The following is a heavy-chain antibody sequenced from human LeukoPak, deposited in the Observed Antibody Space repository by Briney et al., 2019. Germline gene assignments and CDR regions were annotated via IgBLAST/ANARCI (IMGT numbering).Heavy chain of an antibody. D-gene: IGHD6-19*01. Sequence: SETLSLTCTVSGGSISSSSYNWGWIRQPPGKGLEWIGSIYYSGSTYYNPSLKSRVTISVDTSKNQFSLKLSSVTAADTAVYYCASHKRGQWLVPYYWGQGTLVTVSS. CDR3: ASHKRGQWLVPYY. CDR1: GGSISSSSYN. J-gene: IGHJ4*02. CDR2: IYYSGST. V-gene: IGHV4-39*01.